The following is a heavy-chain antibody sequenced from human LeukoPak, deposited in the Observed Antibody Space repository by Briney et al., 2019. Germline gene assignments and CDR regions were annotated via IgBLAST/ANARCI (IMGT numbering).Heavy chain of an antibody. V-gene: IGHV1-2*02. D-gene: IGHD1-26*01. Sequence: ASVKVSCKASGYTFTGYYMHWVRQAPGQGLEWMGWINLNSGGTNYAQKFQGRVTMTRDTSISTAYMELSRLRSDDTAVYYCARVSKSGSPDYWGQGTLVTVSS. J-gene: IGHJ4*02. CDR3: ARVSKSGSPDY. CDR1: GYTFTGYY. CDR2: INLNSGGT.